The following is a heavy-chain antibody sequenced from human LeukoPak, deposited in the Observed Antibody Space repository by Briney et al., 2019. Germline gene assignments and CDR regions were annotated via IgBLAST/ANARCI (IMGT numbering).Heavy chain of an antibody. CDR3: ARDGFVEMATTFDY. Sequence: SETLSLTCAVSGGYISSSSYYWGWIRQPPGKGLEWIGSLYYSGNTYYNPSLKSRVTISVDMSKNQFSLKLRSVTAADTAVYYCARDGFVEMATTFDYWGQGTLVTVSS. CDR2: LYYSGNT. CDR1: GGYISSSSYY. V-gene: IGHV4-39*07. J-gene: IGHJ4*02. D-gene: IGHD5-24*01.